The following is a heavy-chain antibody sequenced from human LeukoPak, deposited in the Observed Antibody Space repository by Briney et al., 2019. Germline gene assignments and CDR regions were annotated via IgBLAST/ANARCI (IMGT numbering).Heavy chain of an antibody. CDR3: AKEGAAGEYYYYGLDV. CDR1: GFIFSDYG. Sequence: GGSLRLSCAASGFIFSDYGMHWVRQGPGKGLQWVALISYDGSQTQYTDSMKGRFTISRDNSKNTLFLQMNSLRVEDTAVYYCAKEGAAGEYYYYGLDVWGQGTTVTVSS. CDR2: ISYDGSQT. J-gene: IGHJ6*02. V-gene: IGHV3-30*18. D-gene: IGHD3-10*01.